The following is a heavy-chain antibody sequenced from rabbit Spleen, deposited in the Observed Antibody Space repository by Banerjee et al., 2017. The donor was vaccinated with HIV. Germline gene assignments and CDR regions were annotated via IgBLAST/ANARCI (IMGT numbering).Heavy chain of an antibody. D-gene: IGHD1-1*01. CDR3: ARDLVAVIGWNFRL. J-gene: IGHJ4*01. CDR1: GIDFSSSYW. V-gene: IGHV1S45*01. Sequence: QEQLVESGGGLVQPGGSLTLTCTASGIDFSSSYWICWVRQAPGKGLEWIACIYAGSSGSTYYASWAKGRFTISRTSSTTVTLQMTSLTAADTATYFCARDLVAVIGWNFRLWGQGTLVTVS. CDR2: IYAGSSGST.